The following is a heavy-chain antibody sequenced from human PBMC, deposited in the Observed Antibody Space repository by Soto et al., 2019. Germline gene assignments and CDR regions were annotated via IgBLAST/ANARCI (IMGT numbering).Heavy chain of an antibody. D-gene: IGHD6-19*01. Sequence: SETLSLTCTVSGGSLSSSSYYWGWIRQPPGKGLEWIGSIYYSGSTYYNPSLKSRVTISVDTSKNQFALKLSTVTAADTAVYYWARPQYSSKLNAAFDIWGQGTMVTVSS. CDR1: GGSLSSSSYY. CDR2: IYYSGST. CDR3: ARPQYSSKLNAAFDI. J-gene: IGHJ3*02. V-gene: IGHV4-39*01.